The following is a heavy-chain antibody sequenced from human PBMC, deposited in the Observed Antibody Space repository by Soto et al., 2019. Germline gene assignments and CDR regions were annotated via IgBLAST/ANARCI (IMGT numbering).Heavy chain of an antibody. Sequence: GGSLRLSCAASGFTFSKAWMSWVRQAPGKGLDWVGRIKSKTSGGTTDYAAPVKGRFAISRDDSKNTLYLQMNSLKTEDTAVYYCTTDPGGGLSARDVPDYWGEGTLVTV. CDR3: TTDPGGGLSARDVPDY. J-gene: IGHJ4*02. V-gene: IGHV3-15*01. CDR2: IKSKTSGGTT. CDR1: GFTFSKAW. D-gene: IGHD6-6*01.